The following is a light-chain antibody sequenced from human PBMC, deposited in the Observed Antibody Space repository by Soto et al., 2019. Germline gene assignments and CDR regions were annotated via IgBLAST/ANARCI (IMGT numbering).Light chain of an antibody. V-gene: IGKV1-33*01. CDR3: QQFDDVPYS. CDR1: QEITNF. CDR2: DAS. Sequence: DIQMTQSPSSLSASVGDRVTITCQASQEITNFLNWYQQKPGKAPKLLIYDASSLQTVVPSRFSGSGSGTDFSFTISGLQPEDIATYYCQQFDDVPYSFGQGTKVAIK. J-gene: IGKJ2*03.